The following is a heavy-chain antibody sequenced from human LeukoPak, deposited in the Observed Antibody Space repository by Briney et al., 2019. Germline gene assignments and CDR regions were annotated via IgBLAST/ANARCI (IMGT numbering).Heavy chain of an antibody. Sequence: SETLSLICTVSGGSISSYYWSWIRQPPGKGLGWIGYIYYSGSTNYNPSLKSRVTISVDTSKNQFSLKLSSVTAADTAVYYCARILGSTSSDYYYGMDVWGQGTTVTVSS. CDR3: ARILGSTSSDYYYGMDV. V-gene: IGHV4-59*01. CDR2: IYYSGST. D-gene: IGHD2-2*01. J-gene: IGHJ6*02. CDR1: GGSISSYY.